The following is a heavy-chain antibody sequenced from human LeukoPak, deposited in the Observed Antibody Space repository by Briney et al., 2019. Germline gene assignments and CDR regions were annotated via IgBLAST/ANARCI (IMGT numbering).Heavy chain of an antibody. CDR3: ANKGKHCSSTSCPPDGAFDI. CDR2: IYHSGST. J-gene: IGHJ3*02. Sequence: PSETLSLTCAVSGYSISSGYYWGWIRQPPGKGLEWIGSIYHSGSTYYNPSLKSRVTISVDTSKNQFSLKLSSVTAADTAVYYCANKGKHCSSTSCPPDGAFDIWGQGTMVTVSS. V-gene: IGHV4-38-2*01. CDR1: GYSISSGYY. D-gene: IGHD2-2*01.